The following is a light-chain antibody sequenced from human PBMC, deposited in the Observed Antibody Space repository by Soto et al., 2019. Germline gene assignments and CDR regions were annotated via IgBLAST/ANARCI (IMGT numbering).Light chain of an antibody. CDR1: QGIINN. V-gene: IGKV3-15*01. Sequence: EIVMTQSPVTLSVSPVERATLSCRASQGIINNLAWYQLRPGQAPRLLIYGASTRATGIPARFSASGSGTEFTLTISSLQSEDFVVYYCQQYNNWPRTFGQGTKVDI. CDR3: QQYNNWPRT. J-gene: IGKJ1*01. CDR2: GAS.